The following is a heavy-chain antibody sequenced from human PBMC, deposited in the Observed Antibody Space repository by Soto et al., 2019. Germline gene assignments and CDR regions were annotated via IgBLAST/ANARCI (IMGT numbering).Heavy chain of an antibody. CDR1: GFTFSSYA. J-gene: IGHJ4*02. CDR3: AKDAPYYDFWSGYKFSYFDY. CDR2: ISCSGGST. D-gene: IGHD3-3*01. V-gene: IGHV3-23*01. Sequence: VASVKVSCAASGFTFSSYAMSWVRQAPGKGLEWVSAISCSGGSTYYADSVKGRFTISRDNSKNTLYLQMNSLRAEDTAVYYCAKDAPYYDFWSGYKFSYFDYWGQGTLVTV.